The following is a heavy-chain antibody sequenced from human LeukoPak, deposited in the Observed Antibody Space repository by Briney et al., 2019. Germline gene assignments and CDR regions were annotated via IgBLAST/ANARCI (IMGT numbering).Heavy chain of an antibody. V-gene: IGHV3-21*01. J-gene: IGHJ1*01. Sequence: GGSLRLSCAASGFTFSSYSMNWVHQAPGKGLEWVSSISSSSSYIYYADSVKGRFTISRDNAKNSLYLQMNSLRAEDTAVYYCARGAVAMTWDFQHWGQGTLVTVSS. CDR2: ISSSSSYI. CDR3: ARGAVAMTWDFQH. D-gene: IGHD6-19*01. CDR1: GFTFSSYS.